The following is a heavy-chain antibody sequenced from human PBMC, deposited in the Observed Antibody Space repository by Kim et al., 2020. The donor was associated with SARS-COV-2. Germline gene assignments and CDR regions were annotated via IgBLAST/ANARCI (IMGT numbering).Heavy chain of an antibody. CDR3: ARLGATQQTFDF. Sequence: NYAQKCPGRVTLTRDTSTSTVYRAVSSLRSEDTAVYYCARLGATQQTFDFWGQGTLVTVSS. J-gene: IGHJ4*02. D-gene: IGHD2-2*01. V-gene: IGHV1-46*01.